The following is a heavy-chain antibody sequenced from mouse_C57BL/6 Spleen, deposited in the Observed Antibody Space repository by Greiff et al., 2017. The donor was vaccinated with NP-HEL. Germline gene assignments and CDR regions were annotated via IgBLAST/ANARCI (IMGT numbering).Heavy chain of an antibody. Sequence: EVQLVESGPGLVKPSQSLSLTCSVTGYSITSGYYWNWIRQFPGNKLEWMGYISYDGSNNYNPSLKNRISITRDTSKNQFFLKLNSVTTEDTATYYCASSNSFAYWGQGTLVTVSA. CDR1: GYSITSGYY. CDR2: ISYDGSN. D-gene: IGHD2-5*01. J-gene: IGHJ3*01. V-gene: IGHV3-6*01. CDR3: ASSNSFAY.